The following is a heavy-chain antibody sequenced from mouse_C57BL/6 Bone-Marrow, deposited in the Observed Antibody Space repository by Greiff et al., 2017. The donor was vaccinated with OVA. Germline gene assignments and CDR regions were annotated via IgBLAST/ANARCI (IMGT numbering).Heavy chain of an antibody. CDR2: IDPNSGGT. CDR1: GYTFTSYW. CDR3: ARPPLYGSSYDYAMDY. V-gene: IGHV1-72*01. D-gene: IGHD1-1*01. Sequence: QVQLKQPGAELVKPGASVKLSCKASGYTFTSYWMHWVKQRPGRGLEWIGRIDPNSGGTKYNEKFKSKATLTVDKPSSTAYMQLSSLTSEDSAVYYCARPPLYGSSYDYAMDYWGQGTSVTVSS. J-gene: IGHJ4*01.